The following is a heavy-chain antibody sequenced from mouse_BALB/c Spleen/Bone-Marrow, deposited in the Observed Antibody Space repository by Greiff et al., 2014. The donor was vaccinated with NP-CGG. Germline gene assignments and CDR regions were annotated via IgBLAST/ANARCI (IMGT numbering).Heavy chain of an antibody. D-gene: IGHD1-1*01. CDR2: IDPANGNT. J-gene: IGHJ3*01. V-gene: IGHV14-3*02. CDR1: GFNIKDTY. CDR3: ARSIDHGTAWFAY. Sequence: DVHLVESGAELVKPGASVKLSCTASGFNIKDTYMYWVKQRPEQGLEWIGRIDPANGNTKYDPKFQGKATITADTSSNTAYLQLSSLTSEDTAVYYCARSIDHGTAWFAYWGQETLVTVSA.